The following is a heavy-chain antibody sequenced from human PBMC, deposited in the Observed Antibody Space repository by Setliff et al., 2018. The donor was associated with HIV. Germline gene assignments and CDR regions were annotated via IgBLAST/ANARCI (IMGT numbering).Heavy chain of an antibody. D-gene: IGHD3-3*01. CDR2: INQSGST. J-gene: IGHJ3*02. Sequence: KPSETLSLTCAVYGRSLSGYYWSWIRQPPGKGLEWIGEINQSGSTNYNPSLKSRVTISVDTSKNQFSLNLTSVTAADTAVYYCARSKTFYDFWGGYYTHGAFKIWGLGTMVTVSS. CDR1: GRSLSGYY. V-gene: IGHV4-34*01. CDR3: ARSKTFYDFWGGYYTHGAFKI.